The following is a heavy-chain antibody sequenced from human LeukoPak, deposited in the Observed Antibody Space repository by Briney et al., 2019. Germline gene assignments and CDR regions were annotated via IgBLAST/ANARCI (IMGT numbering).Heavy chain of an antibody. V-gene: IGHV4-39*07. D-gene: IGHD6-6*01. CDR3: ARDGRSSSSTSFDYYYYMDV. J-gene: IGHJ6*03. CDR2: FHYSGTN. Sequence: SETLSLTCTVSGGSVISSSFYWAWIRRPPGKGLEWIGSFHYSGTNYYNPSLKSRVTIFADTSKNQFSLKLTSVTAADTAVYYCARDGRSSSSTSFDYYYYMDVWGKGTTVTVSS. CDR1: GGSVISSSFY.